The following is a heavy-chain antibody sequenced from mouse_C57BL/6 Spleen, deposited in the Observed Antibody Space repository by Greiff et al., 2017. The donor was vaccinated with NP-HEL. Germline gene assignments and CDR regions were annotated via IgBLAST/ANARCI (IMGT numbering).Heavy chain of an antibody. Sequence: QVQLKESGAELARPGASVKLSCKASGYTFTSYGISWVKQRTGQGLEWIGEIYPRSGNTYYNEKFKGKATLTADKSSSTAYMQLSSLTSEDSAVYFCARWGISTVAVMDYWGQGTSVTVSS. J-gene: IGHJ4*01. CDR3: ARWGISTVAVMDY. D-gene: IGHD1-1*01. CDR1: GYTFTSYG. V-gene: IGHV1-81*01. CDR2: IYPRSGNT.